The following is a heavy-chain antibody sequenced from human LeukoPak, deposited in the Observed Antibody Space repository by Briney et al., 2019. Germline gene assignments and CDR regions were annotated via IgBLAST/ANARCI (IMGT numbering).Heavy chain of an antibody. CDR3: AGQTGVFRDAFDL. Sequence: GESLKISCKGSGYSFTSYWIGWVRQMPGKGLEWMGIIYPGDSDIRYSPSFQGQVTISADKSISIAYLQWSGLKASDTAMYYCAGQTGVFRDAFDLWGQGTMVTVSS. CDR2: IYPGDSDI. CDR1: GYSFTSYW. J-gene: IGHJ3*01. D-gene: IGHD3-3*01. V-gene: IGHV5-51*01.